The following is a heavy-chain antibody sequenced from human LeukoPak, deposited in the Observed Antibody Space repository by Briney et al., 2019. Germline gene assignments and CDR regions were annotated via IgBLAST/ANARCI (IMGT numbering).Heavy chain of an antibody. J-gene: IGHJ4*02. CDR3: AKWGDYDVLTGYYVSDY. D-gene: IGHD3-9*01. Sequence: GGSLRLSCAASGLTFSIYWMSWVRQAPGKGLEWVANIKQDGSEKYYVDSVKGRFTISRDNSKNTVFLQMNSLRAEDTAVYYCAKWGDYDVLTGYYVSDYWGQGTLVTVSS. CDR2: IKQDGSEK. V-gene: IGHV3-7*03. CDR1: GLTFSIYW.